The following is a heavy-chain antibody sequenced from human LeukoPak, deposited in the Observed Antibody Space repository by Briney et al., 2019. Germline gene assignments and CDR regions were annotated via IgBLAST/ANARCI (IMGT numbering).Heavy chain of an antibody. CDR3: ARASASPTNSNSYYFETTKKNAFDI. Sequence: ASVKVSCKPSGYTFNNYGITWVRQAPGQGLEWMGWISAYNGDKNHAQNLQGRVTMTTDTSTRTAYMELRSLSSADTAVYYCARASASPTNSNSYYFETTKKNAFDIWGQGTMVTVSS. J-gene: IGHJ3*02. CDR1: GYTFNNYG. V-gene: IGHV1-18*01. D-gene: IGHD3-22*01. CDR2: ISAYNGDK.